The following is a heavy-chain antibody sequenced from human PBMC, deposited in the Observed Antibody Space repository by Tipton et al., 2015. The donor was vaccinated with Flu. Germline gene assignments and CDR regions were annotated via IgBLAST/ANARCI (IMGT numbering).Heavy chain of an antibody. Sequence: SLRLSCEASGFTFSSYWMNWVRQAPGKGLEWVAILKQDGSDKYYVDSVKGRFTISRDNTKNSLYLQMNSLRAEDTAVYYCARDLRIVGAMAWYFDLWGRGTLVTVSS. V-gene: IGHV3-7*03. CDR1: GFTFSSYW. CDR3: ARDLRIVGAMAWYFDL. CDR2: LKQDGSDK. J-gene: IGHJ2*01. D-gene: IGHD1-26*01.